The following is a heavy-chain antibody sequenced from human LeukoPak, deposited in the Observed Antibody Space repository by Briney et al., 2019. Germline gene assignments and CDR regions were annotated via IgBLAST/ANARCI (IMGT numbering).Heavy chain of an antibody. Sequence: ASVKVSCKASGYTFTSYDINWVRQATGQGLEWMGWMNPNSGNTGYAQKFQGRVTMTRNTSISTAYMELSSLRSEDTAVYYCARGPSDSSGYYLDYWGQGTLVTVSS. D-gene: IGHD3-22*01. J-gene: IGHJ4*02. V-gene: IGHV1-8*01. CDR3: ARGPSDSSGYYLDY. CDR1: GYTFTSYD. CDR2: MNPNSGNT.